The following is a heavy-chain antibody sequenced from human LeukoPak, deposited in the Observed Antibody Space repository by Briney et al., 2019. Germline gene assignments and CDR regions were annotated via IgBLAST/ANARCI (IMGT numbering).Heavy chain of an antibody. CDR1: AGSIIRFY. V-gene: IGHV4-59*08. CDR3: VRGDCSGGSCYRNWFDP. CDR2: VYYSGST. D-gene: IGHD2-15*01. J-gene: IGHJ5*02. Sequence: SETLSLTSTVSAGSIIRFYWSWIGQPPGKGLEWIGYVYYSGSTNYNPSLKSRVTISVDTSKNQFSLNLSSVTAADTDVYHRVRGDCSGGSCYRNWFDPWGQGTLVTVSS.